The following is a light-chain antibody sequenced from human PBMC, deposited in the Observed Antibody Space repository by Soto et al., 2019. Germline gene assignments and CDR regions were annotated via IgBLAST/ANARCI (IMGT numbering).Light chain of an antibody. CDR3: GTWDSSLSAGV. J-gene: IGLJ1*01. CDR2: DNN. CDR1: XSNIGNNY. V-gene: IGLV1-51*01. Sequence: QSVLTQPPSVSAAPGQKVTISCSGSXSNIGNNYVSWYQQLPGTAPKLLIYDNNKRPSGIPDRFSGSKSGTSATLGITGLQTGDEADYYCGTWDSSLSAGVFGTGTKVTVL.